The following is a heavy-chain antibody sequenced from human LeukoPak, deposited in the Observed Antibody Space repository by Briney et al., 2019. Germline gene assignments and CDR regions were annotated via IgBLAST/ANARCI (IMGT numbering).Heavy chain of an antibody. V-gene: IGHV1-8*01. Sequence: ASVKVSCKASGYTFTSYDINWVRHATGQGLEWMGWMSPNSGNTGYAQEFQGRVTMTRSTSISTAYMELSSLRSEDTAVYYCVRTPPNWGADYWGQGTLVTVSS. J-gene: IGHJ4*02. CDR3: VRTPPNWGADY. D-gene: IGHD7-27*01. CDR1: GYTFTSYD. CDR2: MSPNSGNT.